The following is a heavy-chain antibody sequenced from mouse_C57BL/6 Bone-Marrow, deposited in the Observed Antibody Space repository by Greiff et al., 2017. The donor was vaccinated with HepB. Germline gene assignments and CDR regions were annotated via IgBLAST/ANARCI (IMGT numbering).Heavy chain of an antibody. J-gene: IGHJ1*03. CDR3: ARYYGSSYVWYFDV. D-gene: IGHD1-1*01. Sequence: QVQLQQPGAELVKPGASVKMSCKASGYTFTSYWITWVKQRPGQGLEWIGDIYPGSGSTNYNEKFKSKATLTVDTSSSTAYMQLSSLTSEDSAVYYSARYYGSSYVWYFDVWGTGTTVTVSS. V-gene: IGHV1-55*01. CDR2: IYPGSGST. CDR1: GYTFTSYW.